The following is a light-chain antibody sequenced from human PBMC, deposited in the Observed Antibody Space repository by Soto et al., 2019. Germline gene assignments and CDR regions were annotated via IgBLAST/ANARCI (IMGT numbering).Light chain of an antibody. CDR3: QQSFIFPLT. J-gene: IGKJ4*01. CDR2: AAS. CDR1: QSISSY. V-gene: IGKV1-39*01. Sequence: DIQMTQSPSSLSASVGDRVTITCRASQSISSYLNWYQFRPGKAPKVLIYAASRLESGVPLRFSGSGSGTDFTLIISSLQPEDFATYFCQQSFIFPLTFGGGTKVDI.